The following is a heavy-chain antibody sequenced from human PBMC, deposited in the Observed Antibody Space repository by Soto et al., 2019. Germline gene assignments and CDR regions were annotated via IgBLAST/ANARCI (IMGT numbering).Heavy chain of an antibody. V-gene: IGHV3-33*01. CDR2: IWYDGSNK. CDR1: GFTFSSYG. Sequence: GGSLRLSCAASGFTFSSYGMHWVRQAPGKGLEWVAVIWYDGSNKYYADSVKGRFTISRDNSKNTLYLQMNSLRAEDTAVYYCARDYYGSGSYLPWFDPWGQGTLVTVSS. D-gene: IGHD3-10*01. CDR3: ARDYYGSGSYLPWFDP. J-gene: IGHJ5*02.